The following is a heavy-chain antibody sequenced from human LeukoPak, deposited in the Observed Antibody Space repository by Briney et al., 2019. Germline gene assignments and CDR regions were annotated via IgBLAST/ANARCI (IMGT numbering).Heavy chain of an antibody. V-gene: IGHV3-30*04. CDR3: ARDTGSGSYWGPFDY. CDR1: GFTFSSYA. Sequence: GGSLRLSCAASGFTFSSYAMHWVRQAPGKGLEWVAVISYDGSNKYYADSVKGRFTISRDNSKNTLYLQMNSLRAEDTAVYYCARDTGSGSYWGPFDYWGQGTLVTVSS. D-gene: IGHD1-26*01. J-gene: IGHJ4*02. CDR2: ISYDGSNK.